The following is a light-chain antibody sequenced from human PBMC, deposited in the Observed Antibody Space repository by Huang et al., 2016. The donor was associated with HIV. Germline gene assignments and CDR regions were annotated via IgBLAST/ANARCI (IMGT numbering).Light chain of an antibody. CDR1: QSIASSD. J-gene: IGKJ1*01. CDR3: QQYGSSPWT. Sequence: VLTQSPGTLSLSPGERATLSCWATQSIASSDLAWYQQKPGQSPRLLIYGASYRATGIPDRCSGSGSGTDFTLIISRLEPEDFAVYYCQQYGSSPWTFGQGTKVEIK. V-gene: IGKV3-20*01. CDR2: GAS.